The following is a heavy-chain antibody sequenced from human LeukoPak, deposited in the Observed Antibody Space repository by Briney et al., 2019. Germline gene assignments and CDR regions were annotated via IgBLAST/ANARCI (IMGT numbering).Heavy chain of an antibody. D-gene: IGHD6-13*01. CDR1: GGSISSSRYY. Sequence: SETLSLTCTVSGGSISSSRYYWGWIREPPGNRLEWIGSIYYSGSTYYNPSLKSRLTIAVDTSKNQFPLNLGSVTAADTALYYCARHSRPYSSSWFDYWGQGTLVSDSS. V-gene: IGHV4-39*01. J-gene: IGHJ5*01. CDR2: IYYSGST. CDR3: ARHSRPYSSSWFDY.